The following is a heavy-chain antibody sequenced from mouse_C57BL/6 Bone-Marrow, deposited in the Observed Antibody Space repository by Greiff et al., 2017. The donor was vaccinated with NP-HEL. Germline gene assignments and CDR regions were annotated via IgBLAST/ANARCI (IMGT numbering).Heavy chain of an antibody. J-gene: IGHJ2*01. D-gene: IGHD1-1*01. CDR2: IDPSDSYT. Sequence: QVQLQQSGAELVMPGASVKLSCKASGYTFTSYWMHWVKQRPGQGLEWIGEIDPSDSYTNYNQKVKGKSTLTVDKSSSTADMQLSSLTSEDSAVYYCAREGDYGSSWDYWGQGTTLTVSS. CDR1: GYTFTSYW. CDR3: AREGDYGSSWDY. V-gene: IGHV1-69*01.